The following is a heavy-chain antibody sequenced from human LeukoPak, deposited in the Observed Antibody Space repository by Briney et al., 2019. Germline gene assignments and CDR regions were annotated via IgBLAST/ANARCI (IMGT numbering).Heavy chain of an antibody. Sequence: PGGSLRLSCAASGFTFSSYWMSWVRQAPGKGLEWVANIKQDGSEKYYVDSVKGRFTISRDNAKNSLYLQMNSLRAEDTAVYYCARDGGGYARAYWYFDLWGRGTLVTVSS. J-gene: IGHJ2*01. CDR2: IKQDGSEK. V-gene: IGHV3-7*01. D-gene: IGHD5-12*01. CDR1: GFTFSSYW. CDR3: ARDGGGYARAYWYFDL.